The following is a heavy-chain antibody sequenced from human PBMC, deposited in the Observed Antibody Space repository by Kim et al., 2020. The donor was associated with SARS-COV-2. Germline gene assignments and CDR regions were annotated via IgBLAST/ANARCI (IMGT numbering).Heavy chain of an antibody. J-gene: IGHJ4*02. V-gene: IGHV3-43*02. CDR1: GFTFDKYF. CDR3: AKDNHWSLEY. D-gene: IGHD2-8*02. CDR2: ISGDSRRI. Sequence: GGSLRLSCSASGFTFDKYFIHWARQTPGRGLEWISLISGDSRRINYAASVKGRFTISRDNRKNSVYLQMNSLRSEDTAFYYCAKDNHWSLEYWGRGTLV.